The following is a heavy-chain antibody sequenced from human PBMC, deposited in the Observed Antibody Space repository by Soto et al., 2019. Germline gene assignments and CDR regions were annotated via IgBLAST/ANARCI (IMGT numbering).Heavy chain of an antibody. CDR3: ARAAQSGVDTAMDMGDNWFDP. D-gene: IGHD5-18*01. CDR2: IIPIFGTA. J-gene: IGHJ5*02. V-gene: IGHV1-69*01. Sequence: QVQLVQSGAEVKKPGSSVKVSCKASGGTFSSYAISWVRQAPGQGLEWRGGIIPIFGTANYAQKFQGRVTITADESTSTAYIELSSLRSEDTAVYYCARAAQSGVDTAMDMGDNWFDPWGQGTPVTVSS. CDR1: GGTFSSYA.